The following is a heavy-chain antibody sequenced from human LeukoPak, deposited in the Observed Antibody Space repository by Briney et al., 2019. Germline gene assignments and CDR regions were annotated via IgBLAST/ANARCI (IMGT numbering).Heavy chain of an antibody. J-gene: IGHJ5*02. CDR2: IRYDGSNK. D-gene: IGHD2-2*01. V-gene: IGHV3-30*02. CDR3: AKDFFVVVPAANWFDP. Sequence: GGSLRLSCAASGFTFSSYGMHWVRQAPGKGLEWVAFIRYDGSNKYYADSVKGRFTISRDNSKNTLYLQMNSLRAEGTAVYYCAKDFFVVVPAANWFDPWGQGTLVTVSS. CDR1: GFTFSSYG.